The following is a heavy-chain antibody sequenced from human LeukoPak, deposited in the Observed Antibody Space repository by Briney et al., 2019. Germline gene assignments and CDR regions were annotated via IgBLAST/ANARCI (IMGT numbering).Heavy chain of an antibody. V-gene: IGHV4-61*02. CDR2: IYTSGST. D-gene: IGHD2-2*01. J-gene: IGHJ4*02. CDR1: GGSISSGSYY. CDR3: AREDCSSTSCYGFDY. Sequence: SQTLSLTCTVSGGSISSGSYYWSWIRQPAGKGLEWIGRIYTSGSTNYNPSLKSRVTISVDTSKNQFSLKLSSVTAADTAVYYCAREDCSSTSCYGFDYWGQGTLVTVSS.